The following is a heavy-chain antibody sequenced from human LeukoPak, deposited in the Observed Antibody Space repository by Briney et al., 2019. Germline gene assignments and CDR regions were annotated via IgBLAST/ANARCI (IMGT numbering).Heavy chain of an antibody. D-gene: IGHD3-22*01. J-gene: IGHJ6*02. CDR1: GYSFTSYW. CDR2: IYPGDSDT. V-gene: IGHV5-51*01. Sequence: GESLKISCKGSGYSFTSYWIGWVRQMPGKGLEWMGIIYPGDSDTRYSTSFQGQVTISADKSISTAYLQWSSLKASDTAMYYCARHDSSGHYLPNYYGMDVWGQGTTVTVSS. CDR3: ARHDSSGHYLPNYYGMDV.